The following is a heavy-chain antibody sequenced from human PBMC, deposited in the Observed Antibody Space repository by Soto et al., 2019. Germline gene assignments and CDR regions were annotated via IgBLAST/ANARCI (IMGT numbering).Heavy chain of an antibody. D-gene: IGHD4-17*01. CDR2: IIPALGTA. CDR3: ARPDFGDYWYFDL. V-gene: IGHV1-69*08. J-gene: IGHJ2*01. Sequence: QDQLVQSGAEVRRPGSSWKFSCKASGGTFTSHTFTWVRQAPGQGLEWMGRIIPALGTATYAQKFQGRVTITADESATTVYMELNSLRSEDTAVYYCARPDFGDYWYFDLWGRGTLVTVSS. CDR1: GGTFTSHT.